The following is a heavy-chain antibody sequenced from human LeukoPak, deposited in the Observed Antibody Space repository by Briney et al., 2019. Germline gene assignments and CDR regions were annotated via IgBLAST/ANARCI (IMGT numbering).Heavy chain of an antibody. V-gene: IGHV4-39*07. CDR3: ARMFVGSIFGVVIPQVYYFDY. CDR1: GGSISSSSKY. Sequence: SETLSLTCTVSGGSISSSSKYWGWIRQPPGKGREWIGNSYYSGSTYYNPALKSRVTISVDTSKNQFSLKLSSVTAEDTAVYYCARMFVGSIFGVVIPQVYYFDYWGQGTLVTVSS. D-gene: IGHD3-3*01. CDR2: SYYSGST. J-gene: IGHJ4*02.